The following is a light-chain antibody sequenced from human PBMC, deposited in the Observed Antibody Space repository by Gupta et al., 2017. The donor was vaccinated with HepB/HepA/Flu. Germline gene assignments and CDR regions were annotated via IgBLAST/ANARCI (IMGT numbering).Light chain of an antibody. V-gene: IGKV1-5*03. Sequence: VGDRVTITCRASQSTTTWLAWYQQKPGKAPNLLIYKASKVKSGVPLRFSGRGCEKEFTLTSSSLQDEDFANYYNQQNNSLYTFGQGTKLEIK. CDR2: KAS. J-gene: IGKJ2*01. CDR1: QSTTTW. CDR3: QQNNSLYT.